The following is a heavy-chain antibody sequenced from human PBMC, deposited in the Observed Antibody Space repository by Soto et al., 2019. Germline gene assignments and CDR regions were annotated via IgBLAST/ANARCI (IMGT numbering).Heavy chain of an antibody. D-gene: IGHD5-18*01. Sequence: PSETLSLTCTVPGGSISSYYWSWIRQPPGKGLEWIGYIYYSGSTNYNPSLKSRVTISVDTSKNQFSLKLSSVTAADTAVYYCARVRGYSYGIYYFDYWGQGTLVTVSS. CDR2: IYYSGST. CDR3: ARVRGYSYGIYYFDY. CDR1: GGSISSYY. V-gene: IGHV4-59*01. J-gene: IGHJ4*02.